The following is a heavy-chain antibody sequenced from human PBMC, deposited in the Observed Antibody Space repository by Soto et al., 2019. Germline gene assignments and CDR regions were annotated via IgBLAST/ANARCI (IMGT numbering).Heavy chain of an antibody. Sequence: KPSETLSLTCAVSGYSISSGFFWGWIRQSPGGGLEWIGSIFHSGISYYNPSLKSRVTMSVDTSKNHFSLKLTSVTAADTAVYYCARTDYFDYWGPGTLVTVSS. J-gene: IGHJ4*02. CDR3: ARTDYFDY. CDR2: IFHSGIS. V-gene: IGHV4-38-2*01. CDR1: GYSISSGFF.